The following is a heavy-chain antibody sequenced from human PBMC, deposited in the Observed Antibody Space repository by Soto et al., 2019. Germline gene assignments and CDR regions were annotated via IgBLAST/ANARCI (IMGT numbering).Heavy chain of an antibody. Sequence: ASVKVSCKASGYTFTGYAMHWVRQAPGQRLEWMGWINAGNGNTKYSQKFQGRFTISRDNSKNTVYLQMNSLRLEDTAVYYCARGPSYSDSYFDHWGQGTLVTVSS. CDR2: INAGNGNT. V-gene: IGHV1-3*01. CDR1: GYTFTGYA. D-gene: IGHD4-17*01. J-gene: IGHJ4*02. CDR3: ARGPSYSDSYFDH.